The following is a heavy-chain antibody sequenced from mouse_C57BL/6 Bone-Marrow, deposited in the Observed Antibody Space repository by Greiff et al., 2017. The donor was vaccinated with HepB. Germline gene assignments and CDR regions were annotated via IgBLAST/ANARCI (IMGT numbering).Heavy chain of an antibody. CDR2: IDPENGDT. CDR1: GFNIKDDY. V-gene: IGHV14-4*01. Sequence: VQLQQSGAELVRPGASVKLSCTASGFNIKDDYMHWVKQRPEQGLEWIGWIDPENGDTEYAPKFKGKATLTADTSSNTAYMQLSSLTSEDTAVYYCTRTTVEATDAMDYWGQGTSVTVSS. CDR3: TRTTVEATDAMDY. J-gene: IGHJ4*01. D-gene: IGHD1-1*01.